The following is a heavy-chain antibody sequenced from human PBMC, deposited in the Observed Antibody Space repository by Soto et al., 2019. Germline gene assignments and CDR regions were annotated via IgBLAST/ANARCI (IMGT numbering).Heavy chain of an antibody. CDR2: IYPGDSDT. V-gene: IGHV5-51*01. J-gene: IGHJ3*02. CDR1: GYSFTSYW. CDR3: ARRPRTNTYYYDSSGYYYVVGAFDI. D-gene: IGHD3-22*01. Sequence: VQSLKISCKGSGYSFTSYWIGWVRQMPGKGLEWMGIIYPGDSDTRYSPSFQGQVTISADKSISTAYLQWSRLKASDTAMYYCARRPRTNTYYYDSSGYYYVVGAFDIWGQGTMVTVSS.